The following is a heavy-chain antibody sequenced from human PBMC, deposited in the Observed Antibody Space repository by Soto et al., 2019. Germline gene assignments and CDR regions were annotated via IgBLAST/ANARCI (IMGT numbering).Heavy chain of an antibody. Sequence: ASVKVSCKASGGTFSSYAISWVRQAPGQGLEWMGGIIPIFGTANYAQKFQGRVTITADESTSTAYMELSSLRSEDTAVYYCARDLQLDGYNYFDYGGQGTLVTVSS. CDR1: GGTFSSYA. CDR2: IIPIFGTA. J-gene: IGHJ4*02. CDR3: ARDLQLDGYNYFDY. V-gene: IGHV1-69*13. D-gene: IGHD5-18*01.